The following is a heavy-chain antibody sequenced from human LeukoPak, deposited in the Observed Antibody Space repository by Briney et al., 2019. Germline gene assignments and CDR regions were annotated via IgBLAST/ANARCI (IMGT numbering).Heavy chain of an antibody. Sequence: GGSLRLSCAASGFSFGSYAMSWVRQAAGKGLEWVSEICGSVSGSGDCTHYADSVKGRFTISRDNSKKTLYLQMNSLRAEDTALYHCARGFRLYGSGSTYRGPFDYWGQGTLVTVSS. J-gene: IGHJ4*02. D-gene: IGHD3-10*01. V-gene: IGHV3-23*01. CDR3: ARGFRLYGSGSTYRGPFDY. CDR1: GFSFGSYA. CDR2: ICGSVSGSGDCT.